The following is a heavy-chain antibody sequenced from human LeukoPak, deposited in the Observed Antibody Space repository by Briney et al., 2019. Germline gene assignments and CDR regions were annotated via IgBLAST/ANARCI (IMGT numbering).Heavy chain of an antibody. CDR2: ITGDSAYI. CDR1: GFNFSTYS. Sequence: GSLRLSCATSGFNFSTYSINRVRQAPGEGLEWVSCITGDSAYIYYADSVKGRFTISRDNAKNSLYLQMNSLRAEDTAVYYCARYGVSSSTSYIDFWGQGTLVTVSS. D-gene: IGHD2-2*01. CDR3: ARYGVSSSTSYIDF. J-gene: IGHJ4*02. V-gene: IGHV3-21*01.